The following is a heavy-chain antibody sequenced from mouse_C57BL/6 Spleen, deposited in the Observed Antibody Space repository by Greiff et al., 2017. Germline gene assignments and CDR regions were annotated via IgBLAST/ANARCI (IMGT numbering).Heavy chain of an antibody. D-gene: IGHD2-2*01. V-gene: IGHV1-53*01. CDR2: INPSNGGT. Sequence: QVQLQQPGTELVKPGASVKLSCKASGYTFTSYWMHWVKQRPGQGLEWIGNINPSNGGTNYNEKFKSKATLTADKSSSTAYMQLSRLTSEDSAVYYCARWRIYGYYWYFDVWGTGTTVTVSS. CDR3: ARWRIYGYYWYFDV. J-gene: IGHJ1*03. CDR1: GYTFTSYW.